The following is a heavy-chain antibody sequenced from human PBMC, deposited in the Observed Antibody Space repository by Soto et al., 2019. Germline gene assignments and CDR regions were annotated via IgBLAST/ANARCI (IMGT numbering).Heavy chain of an antibody. CDR3: AKSLSGGTLRGAFDI. CDR1: GFIFSDYG. J-gene: IGHJ3*02. Sequence: VQLVESGGGVVQPGRSLRLSCAASGFIFSDYGMHWVRQAPGKGLEWVTVISYDGSNKYYANSVKGRFTISRDNSKNTLYLQMNSLRAEDTAVYYCAKSLSGGTLRGAFDIWGQGTMVTVSS. D-gene: IGHD1-26*01. CDR2: ISYDGSNK. V-gene: IGHV3-30*18.